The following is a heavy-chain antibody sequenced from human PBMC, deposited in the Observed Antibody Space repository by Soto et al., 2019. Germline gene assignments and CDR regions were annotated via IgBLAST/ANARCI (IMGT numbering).Heavy chain of an antibody. D-gene: IGHD3-10*01. Sequence: ASVKVSCKASGYTFTSYDINWVRQATGQGLEWMGWMNPNSGNTGYAQKFQGRVTMTRNTSISTAYMELSSLRSEDTAVYYCARGSGGYYGSGSYYKTYWFDPWGQGTLVTVSS. CDR2: MNPNSGNT. CDR3: ARGSGGYYGSGSYYKTYWFDP. V-gene: IGHV1-8*01. J-gene: IGHJ5*02. CDR1: GYTFTSYD.